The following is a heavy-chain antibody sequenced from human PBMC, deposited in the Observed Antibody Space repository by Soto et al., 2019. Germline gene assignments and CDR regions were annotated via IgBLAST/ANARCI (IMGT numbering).Heavy chain of an antibody. CDR3: RSSTSCYDESCVDV. CDR1: GHSISSGNY. V-gene: IGHV4-38-2*01. D-gene: IGHD2-2*01. J-gene: IGHJ6*02. CDR2: LYHIGST. Sequence: PSETLSLTCAVSGHSISSGNYWAWIRQPPGRGLEWIGSLYHIGSTHYNTSLKSRVTISVDTSKNHFSLELSSVTAADTAIYYCRSSTSCYDESCVDVWGQGTMVTVSS.